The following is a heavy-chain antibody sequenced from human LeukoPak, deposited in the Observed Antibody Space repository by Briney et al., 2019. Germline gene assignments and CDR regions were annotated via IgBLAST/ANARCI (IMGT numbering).Heavy chain of an antibody. D-gene: IGHD2-2*02. J-gene: IGHJ4*02. Sequence: HPGGSLRLSCAASGFTFDDYAMHWVRQAPGKDLEWVSGISWNSGKIGYADSVKGRFTISRDNAKNSLYLQMNSLRAEDTALYYCAKDDCSSTSCYISRGGYLIDYWGQGTLVTVSS. CDR3: AKDDCSSTSCYISRGGYLIDY. V-gene: IGHV3-9*01. CDR1: GFTFDDYA. CDR2: ISWNSGKI.